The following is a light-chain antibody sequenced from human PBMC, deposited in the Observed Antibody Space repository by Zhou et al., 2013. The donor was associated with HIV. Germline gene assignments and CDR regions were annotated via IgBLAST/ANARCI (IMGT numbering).Light chain of an antibody. CDR3: QQYDTSPQT. V-gene: IGKV3-15*01. J-gene: IGKJ1*01. Sequence: EIVMTQSPATLSVSPGERATLSCRASQSVSSNLAWYQQKPGQAPRLLIHGASTRATGIPARFSGSGSGTEFTLTIRRLEPEDVAVYYCQQYDTSPQTFGQGTKVEI. CDR1: QSVSSN. CDR2: GAS.